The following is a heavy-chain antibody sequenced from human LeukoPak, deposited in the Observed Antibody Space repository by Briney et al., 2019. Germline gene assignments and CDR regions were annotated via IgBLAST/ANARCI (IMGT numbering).Heavy chain of an antibody. CDR3: ARDLPGSYYFDY. J-gene: IGHJ4*02. D-gene: IGHD1-26*01. CDR1: GFTFSSYE. Sequence: SGGSLRLSCAASGFTFSSYEMNWVRQAPGKGLEGVSYISSSGSTIYYADSVKGRFTISRDKAKNSLYLKMNSLRAEDTAVYYCARDLPGSYYFDYWGQGTLVTVSS. V-gene: IGHV3-48*03. CDR2: ISSSGSTI.